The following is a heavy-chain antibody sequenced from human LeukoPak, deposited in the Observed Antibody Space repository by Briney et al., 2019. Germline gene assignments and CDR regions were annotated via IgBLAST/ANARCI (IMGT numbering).Heavy chain of an antibody. V-gene: IGHV1-18*04. CDR1: GYTFASYG. CDR3: ARVSYYGDYADY. CDR2: ISAYNGNT. J-gene: IGHJ4*02. D-gene: IGHD4-17*01. Sequence: ASVKVSCKASGYTFASYGISWVRQAPGQGLEWMGWISAYNGNTNYAQKLQGRVTMTTDTSTSTAYMELRSLRSDDTAVYYCARVSYYGDYADYWGQGTLVTVSS.